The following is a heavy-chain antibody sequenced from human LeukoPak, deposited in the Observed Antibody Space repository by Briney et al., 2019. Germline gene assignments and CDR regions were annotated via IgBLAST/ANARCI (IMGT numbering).Heavy chain of an antibody. Sequence: ASVKVSCKASGFTFTSSAMQWVRQARGQRLEWIGWIVVGSGNTNYAQKFQERVTITRDMSTSTAYMELSSLRSEDTAVYYCAANHHIVATIYAFDIWGQGTMVTVSS. D-gene: IGHD5-12*01. V-gene: IGHV1-58*02. J-gene: IGHJ3*02. CDR3: AANHHIVATIYAFDI. CDR2: IVVGSGNT. CDR1: GFTFTSSA.